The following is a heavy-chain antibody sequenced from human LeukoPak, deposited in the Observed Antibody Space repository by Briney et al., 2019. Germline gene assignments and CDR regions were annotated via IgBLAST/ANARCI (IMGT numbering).Heavy chain of an antibody. Sequence: GGSLRLSCAVSGFTFSMYAMAWVRQAPGKGLEWVSGISDNTYYADSVRGRFTISRDNSKNTLYLQMNSLRAEDTAVYYCAKGQGSGIYKYYFDYWGQGTLVTVSS. CDR2: ISDNT. CDR1: GFTFSMYA. J-gene: IGHJ4*02. V-gene: IGHV3-23*01. CDR3: AKGQGSGIYKYYFDY. D-gene: IGHD3-10*01.